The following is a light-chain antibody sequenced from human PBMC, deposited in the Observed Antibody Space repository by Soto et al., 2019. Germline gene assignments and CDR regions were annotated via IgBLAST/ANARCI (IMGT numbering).Light chain of an antibody. J-gene: IGKJ1*01. CDR1: QSVGSN. V-gene: IGKV3-15*01. CDR2: GAS. Sequence: EIVMTQSPATLSVSPGERVTLSCRARQSVGSNLAWYQQKPGQAPRLLIYGASTRATGIPARFSGSGSETEFTLTISSLQSEDFAVYYCQQYNNWPPTFGQGTKVDIK. CDR3: QQYNNWPPT.